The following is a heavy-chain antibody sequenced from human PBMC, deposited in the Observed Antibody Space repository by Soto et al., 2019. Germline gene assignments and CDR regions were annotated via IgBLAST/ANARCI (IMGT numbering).Heavy chain of an antibody. J-gene: IGHJ4*02. CDR1: EYSFTSYW. Sequence: EAPLKILCLVSEYSFTSYWIGWVRQMLGKGLDLMGIIYPGDSDTRYSPSSQGQVTNSAAKTISTAYLQRSSLKASDTAMYYCARGDIFTGYHFDDWGQETLVPVDS. D-gene: IGHD3-9*01. CDR2: IYPGDSDT. V-gene: IGHV5-51*01. CDR3: ARGDIFTGYHFDD.